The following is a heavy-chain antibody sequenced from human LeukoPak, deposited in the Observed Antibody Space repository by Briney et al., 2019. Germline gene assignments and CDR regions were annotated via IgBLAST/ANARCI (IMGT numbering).Heavy chain of an antibody. D-gene: IGHD6-13*01. J-gene: IGHJ4*02. V-gene: IGHV3-23*01. Sequence: GGSLRLSCAASGFTFDNYVMAWFRQAPGKGLEWVSTISAVFANTYSADSVKGRFTISRDNSKNTLYLQMNSLRAEDTAVYYCARAAGYWGQGTLVTVSS. CDR3: ARAAGY. CDR1: GFTFDNYV. CDR2: ISAVFANT.